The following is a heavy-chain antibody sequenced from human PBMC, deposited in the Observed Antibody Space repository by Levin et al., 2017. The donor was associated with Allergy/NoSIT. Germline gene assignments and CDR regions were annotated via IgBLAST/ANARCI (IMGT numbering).Heavy chain of an antibody. CDR3: ARAPRGYCSGGSCYSS. V-gene: IGHV1-2*02. CDR2: INPNSGGT. Sequence: ASVKVSCKASGYTFTGYYMHWVRQAPGQGLEWMGWINPNSGGTNYAQKFQGRVTMTRDTSISTAYMELSRLRSDDTAVYYCARAPRGYCSGGSCYSSWGQGTLVTVSS. D-gene: IGHD2-15*01. J-gene: IGHJ4*02. CDR1: GYTFTGYY.